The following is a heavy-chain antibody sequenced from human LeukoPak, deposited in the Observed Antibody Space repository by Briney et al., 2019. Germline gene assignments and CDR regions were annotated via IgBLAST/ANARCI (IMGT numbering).Heavy chain of an antibody. J-gene: IGHJ6*03. V-gene: IGHV3-53*01. Sequence: AGGSLRLSCAASGFTVSSNYMSWVRQAPGKGLEWVSVIYSGGSTYYADSVKGRFTISRDNSKNTLYLQMNSLRAEDTAVYYCARWSYYYDSSPRLSYYYMDVWGKGTTVTISS. CDR1: GFTVSSNY. D-gene: IGHD3-22*01. CDR3: ARWSYYYDSSPRLSYYYMDV. CDR2: IYSGGST.